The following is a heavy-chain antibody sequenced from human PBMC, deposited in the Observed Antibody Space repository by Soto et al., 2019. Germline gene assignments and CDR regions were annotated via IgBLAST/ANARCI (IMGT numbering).Heavy chain of an antibody. Sequence: GGSLRLSCAASGFTFSIYGMHWVRHAPGKGLEWVAVISYDGSNKYYADSVKGRFTISRDNSKNTLYLQMNSLRAEDTAVYYCAKPVITMVRGVIIPYFDYSGHGTLVTV. CDR3: AKPVITMVRGVIIPYFDY. J-gene: IGHJ4*01. D-gene: IGHD3-10*01. V-gene: IGHV3-30*18. CDR1: GFTFSIYG. CDR2: ISYDGSNK.